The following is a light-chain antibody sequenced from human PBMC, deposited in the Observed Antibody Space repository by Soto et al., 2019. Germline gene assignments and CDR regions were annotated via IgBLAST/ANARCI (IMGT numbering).Light chain of an antibody. V-gene: IGKV1-8*01. CDR1: QGISSY. CDR2: AAS. J-gene: IGKJ1*01. Sequence: AIRMTQSPSSLSASTGDRVTITCRASQGISSYLAWYQQKPGKAPKLLIYAASTLQSRVPSRFSGSGSGTEFTLTISCLQSEDCATYYCQQYYSYPRTFGQVTKVEIK. CDR3: QQYYSYPRT.